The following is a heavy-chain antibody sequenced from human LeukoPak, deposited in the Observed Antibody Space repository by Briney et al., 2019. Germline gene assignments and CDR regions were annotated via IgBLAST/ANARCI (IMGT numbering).Heavy chain of an antibody. D-gene: IGHD6-13*01. CDR2: IIPIFGTA. J-gene: IGHJ5*02. CDR3: ASRLSSSWHNWFDP. Sequence: SVKVSCKASGYTFTSYAISWVRQAPGQGLEWMGGIIPIFGTANYAQKFQGRVTITADESTSTAYMELSSLRSEDTAVYYCASRLSSSWHNWFDPWGQGTLVTVSS. V-gene: IGHV1-69*13. CDR1: GYTFTSYA.